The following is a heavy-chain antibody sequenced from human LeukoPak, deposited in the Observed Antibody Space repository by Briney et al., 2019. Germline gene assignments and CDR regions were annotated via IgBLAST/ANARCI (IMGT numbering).Heavy chain of an antibody. CDR3: ARGPIVGAKGEAFDI. Sequence: GRSLRLSCAASVFTVSSNSMTWVRQAPGKGLEWVSLIYSGGSTYYADPVKGRFTISRDNSKNTLYLQMNSLRAEDTAVYYCARGPIVGAKGEAFDIWGQGTMVTVSS. CDR2: IYSGGST. V-gene: IGHV3-53*01. D-gene: IGHD1-26*01. J-gene: IGHJ3*02. CDR1: VFTVSSNS.